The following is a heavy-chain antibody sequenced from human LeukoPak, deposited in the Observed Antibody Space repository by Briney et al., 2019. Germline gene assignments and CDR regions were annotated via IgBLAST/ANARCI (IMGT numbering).Heavy chain of an antibody. J-gene: IGHJ6*03. CDR1: GGSISSSSYY. CDR2: IYYSGST. V-gene: IGHV4-39*07. Sequence: PSETLSLTCTVSGGSISSSSYYWGWIRQPPGKGLEWIGSIYYSGSTYHNPSLKSRVTISVDTSENQFSLKLSSVTAADTAVYYCARGAVAGPYYHYKDGWGKGTTVTVSS. D-gene: IGHD6-19*01. CDR3: ARGAVAGPYYHYKDG.